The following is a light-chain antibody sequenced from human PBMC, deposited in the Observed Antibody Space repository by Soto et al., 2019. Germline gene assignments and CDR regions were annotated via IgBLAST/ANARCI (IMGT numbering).Light chain of an antibody. CDR1: QDISKY. J-gene: IGKJ4*01. Sequence: DIQMTQSPSSLSASLGDRVTITCQASQDISKYLNWYQQKPGKAPKLLIYGASNLETGVPSRFSGSGSGTDFTFTISSLQPADVATYYCQHYDSLPLAFGGGSKVEIK. V-gene: IGKV1-33*01. CDR3: QHYDSLPLA. CDR2: GAS.